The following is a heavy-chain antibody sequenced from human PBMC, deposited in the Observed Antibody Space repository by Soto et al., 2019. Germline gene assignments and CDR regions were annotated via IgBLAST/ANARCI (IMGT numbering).Heavy chain of an antibody. V-gene: IGHV2-5*02. CDR1: VFSLNTIGVG. CDR2: IYWDDDN. D-gene: IGHD2-21*02. CDR3: VYRLVAKCGGDCSLIDN. Sequence: SGPTLVNPTQTLTLTCTFSVFSLNTIGVGVGWIRQPPGKAPEWLALIYWDDDNHYSPSLKSRLTITKDTSKDQVVLTMTNVDPVDTATYYCVYRLVAKCGGDCSLIDNCGKGTRGTVSS. J-gene: IGHJ4*02.